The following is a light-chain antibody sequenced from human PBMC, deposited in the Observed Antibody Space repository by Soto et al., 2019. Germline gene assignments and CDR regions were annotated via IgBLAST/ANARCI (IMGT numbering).Light chain of an antibody. Sequence: QPVLTQPPSASGTPGQRVTISCSGSRSHIGSNTVNWYQQLPGTAPKLLIYRNNQRPSGVPDRFSCSKSGTSASLAISGLQSEDEADYYCAAWDDSLNGYVFGTGTKLTVL. CDR3: AAWDDSLNGYV. V-gene: IGLV1-44*01. J-gene: IGLJ1*01. CDR1: RSHIGSNT. CDR2: RNN.